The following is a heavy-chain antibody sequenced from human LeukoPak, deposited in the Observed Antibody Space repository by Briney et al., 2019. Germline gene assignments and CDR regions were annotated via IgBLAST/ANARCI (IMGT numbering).Heavy chain of an antibody. D-gene: IGHD1-26*01. CDR2: INPNSGGT. J-gene: IGHJ5*02. CDR1: GYTFTGYY. V-gene: IGHV1-2*02. CDR3: ARDMKRSRARWENLGFDP. Sequence: GASVKVSCKASGYTFTGYYMHWVRQAPGQGLEWMGWINPNSGGTKYAQKFQGRVTMTRDTSISTAYMELRSLRSDDTAVYYCARDMKRSRARWENLGFDPWGQGTLVTVSS.